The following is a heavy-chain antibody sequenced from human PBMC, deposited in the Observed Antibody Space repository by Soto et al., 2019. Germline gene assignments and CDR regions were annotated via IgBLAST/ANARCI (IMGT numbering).Heavy chain of an antibody. CDR2: MNPNSGNT. D-gene: IGHD3-3*01. J-gene: IGHJ6*02. CDR3: ARGHYDFWSGYYYGMDV. V-gene: IGHV1-8*01. CDR1: GYTFTSYD. Sequence: QVQLVQSGAEVKKPGASVKVSCKASGYTFTSYDINWVRQATGQGLEWMGWMNPNSGNTGYAQKFQGRVTMTRNTSKSTAYMELSSLRSEDTAVYYCARGHYDFWSGYYYGMDVWGQGTTVTVSS.